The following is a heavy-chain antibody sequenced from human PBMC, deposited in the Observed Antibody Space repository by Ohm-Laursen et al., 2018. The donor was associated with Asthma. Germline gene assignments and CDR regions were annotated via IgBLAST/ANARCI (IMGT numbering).Heavy chain of an antibody. J-gene: IGHJ4*02. V-gene: IGHV3-23*01. CDR1: GFTFSSYA. D-gene: IGHD3-10*01. CDR2: ISGSGGST. CDR3: AKDFAYGSGSAYFDY. Sequence: GSLRLSCAASGFTFSSYAMSWVRQAPGKGLEWVSAISGSGGSTYYADSVKGRFTISRDNSKNTLYLQMNSLRAEDTAVYYCAKDFAYGSGSAYFDYWGQGTLVTVSS.